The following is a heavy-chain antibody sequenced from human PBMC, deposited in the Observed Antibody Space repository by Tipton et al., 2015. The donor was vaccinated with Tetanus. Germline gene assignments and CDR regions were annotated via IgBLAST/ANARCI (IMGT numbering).Heavy chain of an antibody. J-gene: IGHJ4*02. CDR2: IYFREGT. V-gene: IGHV4-59*02. Sequence: TLSLTCVVSGDSVTASHWSWIRQPPGKGLEWIAKIYFREGTDYNPSLQGRATISLDTSKSQISLSLTSVTAADTAVYYCARADYNLARKGPFDSWGQGTQVIVS. CDR3: ARADYNLARKGPFDS. CDR1: GDSVTASH. D-gene: IGHD5-12*01.